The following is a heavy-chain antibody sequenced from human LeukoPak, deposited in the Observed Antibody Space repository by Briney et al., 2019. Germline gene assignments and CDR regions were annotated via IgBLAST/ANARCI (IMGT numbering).Heavy chain of an antibody. CDR2: IYYSGRT. CDR3: ARTYSNSWYYYYGMDV. Sequence: PSETLSLTCAVYGGSFSGYYWSWIRQPPGKGLEWIGSIYYSGRTHYNPSLKSRVTISVDTSKNQFSLKLSSVTAADTAVYYCARTYSNSWYYYYGMDVWGQGTTVTVSS. D-gene: IGHD6-13*01. CDR1: GGSFSGYY. J-gene: IGHJ6*02. V-gene: IGHV4-34*01.